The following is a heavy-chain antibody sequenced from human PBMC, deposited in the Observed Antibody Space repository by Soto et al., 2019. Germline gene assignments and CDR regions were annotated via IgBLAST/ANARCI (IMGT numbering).Heavy chain of an antibody. V-gene: IGHV3-49*03. J-gene: IGHJ3*02. D-gene: IGHD2-21*01. CDR2: IRSKASGGTA. Sequence: EVQLVESGGDLVQPGRSLRLSCTTSGFTFGDYAVSWLRQAPGKGLEWVSFIRSKASGGTAEYAASVKGRFTISRDDSKSIAYLQMNSLKTEDTAVYYWTRDLLVVRAFDMWGQGTIVTVSS. CDR3: TRDLLVVRAFDM. CDR1: GFTFGDYA.